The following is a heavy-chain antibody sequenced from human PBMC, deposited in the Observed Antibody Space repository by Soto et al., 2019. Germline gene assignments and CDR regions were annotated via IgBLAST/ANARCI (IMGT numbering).Heavy chain of an antibody. CDR3: ARGGHVVVVTAALDY. CDR2: VNPSGGHT. Sequence: QVQLVQSGAEVKKPGASVKVSCKASGDTFTDYYIHWVRQAPGQGLEWMGTVNPSGGHTTYAQHFLGRMNRTXDXSAXTLYMELTSMTSEDTAVYYCARGGHVVVVTAALDYWGQGTLVTVSS. V-gene: IGHV1-46*01. J-gene: IGHJ4*02. CDR1: GDTFTDYY. D-gene: IGHD2-21*02.